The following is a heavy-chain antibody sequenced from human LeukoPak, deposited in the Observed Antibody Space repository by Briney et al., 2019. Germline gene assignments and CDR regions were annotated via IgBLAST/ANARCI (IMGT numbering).Heavy chain of an antibody. CDR2: INPNSGGT. J-gene: IGHJ6*02. D-gene: IGHD2-2*02. V-gene: IGHV1-2*02. CDR3: HLGVVPAAIRRLGGMDV. CDR1: GHTFTGYY. Sequence: ASVKVSCKASGHTFTGYYMHWVRQAPGQGLEWMGWINPNSGGTNYAQKFQGRVTMTRDTSISTAYMELSRLRSDDTAVYYCHLGVVPAAIRRLGGMDVWGQGTTVTVSS.